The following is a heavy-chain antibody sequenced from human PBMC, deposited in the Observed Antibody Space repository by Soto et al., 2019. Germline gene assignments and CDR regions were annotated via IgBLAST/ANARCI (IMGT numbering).Heavy chain of an antibody. J-gene: IGHJ6*02. D-gene: IGHD6-6*01. Sequence: QVQLVQSGAEVKKPGASVKVSCKASGYTFTSYGISWVRQAPGQGLEWMGWISAYNGNTNYAQKFQGRVTITADESTSTAYMELSSLRSEDTAVYYCAVGAARPRGYYYYGMDVWGQGTTVTVSS. V-gene: IGHV1-18*01. CDR1: GYTFTSYG. CDR2: ISAYNGNT. CDR3: AVGAARPRGYYYYGMDV.